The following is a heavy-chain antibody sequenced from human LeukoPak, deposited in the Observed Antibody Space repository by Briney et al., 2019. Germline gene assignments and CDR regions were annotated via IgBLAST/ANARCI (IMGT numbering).Heavy chain of an antibody. Sequence: PGGSLRLSCAASGFTFSSYGIHWVRQAPGKGLEWVALISHDGSKKYYADSVKGRFTISRDNSKNTVYLQMNSLRGEDTAVYYCARDAFGSFGEYNYWGQGALVTVSS. V-gene: IGHV3-30*03. J-gene: IGHJ4*02. CDR2: ISHDGSKK. CDR3: ARDAFGSFGEYNY. D-gene: IGHD3-10*01. CDR1: GFTFSSYG.